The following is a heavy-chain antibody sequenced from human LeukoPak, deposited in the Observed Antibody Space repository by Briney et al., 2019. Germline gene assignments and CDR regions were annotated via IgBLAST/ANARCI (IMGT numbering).Heavy chain of an antibody. CDR2: ISGSGGST. Sequence: GGSLRLSCAASGFTFSSYAMSWVRQAPGKGLEWVSAISGSGGSTYYADSVRGRFTISRDNSKNTLYLQMNSLRAEDTAVYYCAKRNYYDSSGYYDYWGQGTLVTVSS. CDR3: AKRNYYDSSGYYDY. J-gene: IGHJ4*02. CDR1: GFTFSSYA. V-gene: IGHV3-23*01. D-gene: IGHD3-22*01.